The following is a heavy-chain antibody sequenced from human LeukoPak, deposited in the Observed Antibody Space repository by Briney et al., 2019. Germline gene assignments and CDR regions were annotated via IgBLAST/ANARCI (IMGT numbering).Heavy chain of an antibody. D-gene: IGHD6-6*01. J-gene: IGHJ3*02. V-gene: IGHV4-59*12. CDR2: IYYSGST. CDR3: ARDNDSSSSGDAFDI. CDR1: GGSISSYY. Sequence: SETLSLTCTVSGGSISSYYWSWIRQPPGKGLEWIGYIYYSGSTNYNPSLKSRVTISVDTSKNQFSLKLSSVTAADTAVYYCARDNDSSSSGDAFDIWGQGTMVTVSS.